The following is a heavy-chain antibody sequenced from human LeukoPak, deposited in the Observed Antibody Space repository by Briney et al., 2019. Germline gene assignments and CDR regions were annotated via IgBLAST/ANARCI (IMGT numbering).Heavy chain of an antibody. CDR1: GFTFSRIA. CDR3: AKGQELDDGVFDS. Sequence: GGSLRLSCAASGFTFSRIAMTWVRQARGKGLEWVSTIRSNGDTAYNADSVRGRFAISRDNSKNALFLQMNSLRVEDTAIYYCAKGQELDDGVFDSWGQGTLVTVSS. V-gene: IGHV3-23*01. J-gene: IGHJ4*02. D-gene: IGHD1-1*01. CDR2: IRSNGDTA.